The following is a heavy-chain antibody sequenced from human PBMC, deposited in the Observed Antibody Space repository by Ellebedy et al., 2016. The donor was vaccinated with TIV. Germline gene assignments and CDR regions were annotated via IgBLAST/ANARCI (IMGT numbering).Heavy chain of an antibody. CDR3: ARGLARDY. CDR2: VYYTGST. Sequence: MPSETLSLTCTVSGGSISSNNHYWGWVRQPPGKGLEYIGSVYYTGSTYYHPSLKSRVTISVDTSKNQFSLNLSSVTAADTAVYYCARGLARDYWGQGTLVTVSS. V-gene: IGHV4-39*07. J-gene: IGHJ4*02. CDR1: GGSISSNNHY.